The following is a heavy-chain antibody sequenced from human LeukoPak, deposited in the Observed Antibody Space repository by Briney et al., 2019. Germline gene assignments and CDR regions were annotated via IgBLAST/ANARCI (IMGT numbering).Heavy chain of an antibody. J-gene: IGHJ6*03. CDR3: ARDRPVVPYYYYYMDV. CDR1: GGSISSYY. V-gene: IGHV4-4*07. Sequence: SETLSLTCTVSGGSISSYYWNWIRQPAGKGLEWIGRIYTSGGTNYNPSLKSRVTMSVDTSKNQFSLKLSSVTAADTAVYYCARDRPVVPYYYYYMDVWGKGTAVTVSS. D-gene: IGHD2-21*01. CDR2: IYTSGGT.